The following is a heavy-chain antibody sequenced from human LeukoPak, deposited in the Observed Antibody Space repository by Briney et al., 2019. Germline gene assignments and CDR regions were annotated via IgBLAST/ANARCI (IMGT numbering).Heavy chain of an antibody. D-gene: IGHD3-22*01. J-gene: IGHJ3*02. CDR3: ARGCQRHSSGFFCAFDI. CDR1: GFTFNRYW. Sequence: GGSLRLSCVASGFTFNRYWKHWVRQAPGKGLVWVSRINSDGSSTKYADSVKGRFTISRDNAKNSLYLQMNSLRAEDTAVYYCARGCQRHSSGFFCAFDIWGQGTMVTVSS. CDR2: INSDGSST. V-gene: IGHV3-74*03.